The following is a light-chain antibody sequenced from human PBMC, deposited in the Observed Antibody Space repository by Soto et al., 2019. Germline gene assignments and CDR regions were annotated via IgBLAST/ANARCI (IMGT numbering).Light chain of an antibody. CDR3: QQYNNWRYT. CDR2: GAS. Sequence: ERVMTQSPATLSVSPGERATLSCRASQSVSSNLAWYQQKPGQAPRLLIYGASTRATGIPARFSGSGSETELTLTISRLQSEDLAVYYCQQYNNWRYTFGQGTKLEIK. CDR1: QSVSSN. J-gene: IGKJ2*01. V-gene: IGKV3-15*01.